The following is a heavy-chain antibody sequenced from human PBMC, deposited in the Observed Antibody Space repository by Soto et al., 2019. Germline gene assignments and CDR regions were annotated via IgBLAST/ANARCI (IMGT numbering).Heavy chain of an antibody. V-gene: IGHV1-3*01. J-gene: IGHJ4*02. D-gene: IGHD4-17*01. CDR1: GYSFSSYA. CDR2: INASNGNT. Sequence: GASVKVSCKASGYSFSSYAIHWVRQAPGQGLEWMGRINASNGNTKYAQKFQGRLTITTDKSTSTAYMELSSLRSEDTAVYYCATNPLVLRWIDYWGQGTLVTVSS. CDR3: ATNPLVLRWIDY.